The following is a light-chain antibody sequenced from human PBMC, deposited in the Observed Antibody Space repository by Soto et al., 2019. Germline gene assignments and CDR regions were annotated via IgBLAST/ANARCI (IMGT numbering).Light chain of an antibody. Sequence: EIVLKQSPGTLSLSTGERATLSCRASQSVSSSYLAWYQQKPGQAPRLLIYGASSRATGIPDRFSGGGSGTDFTLTISRLEPEDFAVYYCQQCGSSPWTFGQGTKVDIK. CDR3: QQCGSSPWT. V-gene: IGKV3-20*01. CDR2: GAS. J-gene: IGKJ1*01. CDR1: QSVSSSY.